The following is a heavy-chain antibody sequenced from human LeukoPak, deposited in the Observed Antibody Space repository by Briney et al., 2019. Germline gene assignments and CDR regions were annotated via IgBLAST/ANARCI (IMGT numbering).Heavy chain of an antibody. CDR3: ATDSSLYNIAVAAFDY. J-gene: IGHJ4*02. V-gene: IGHV1-24*01. D-gene: IGHD6-19*01. CDR1: GYTLTELS. CDR2: FDPEDGET. Sequence: ASVKVSCKVSGYTLTELSMHWARQAPGKGLEWMGGFDPEDGETIYAQKFQGRVTMTEDTSTDTAYMELSSLRSEDTAVYYCATDSSLYNIAVAAFDYWGQGTLVTVSS.